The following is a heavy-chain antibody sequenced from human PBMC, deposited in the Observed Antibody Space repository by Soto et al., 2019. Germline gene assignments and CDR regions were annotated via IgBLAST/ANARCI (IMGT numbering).Heavy chain of an antibody. V-gene: IGHV4-31*03. Sequence: QVQLQESGPGLVKPSQTLSLTCTVSGGSISSGGYYWSGIRQHPGKGLEWIGYIYYSGSTYYNPSLKSRVTISVDTSKNQFSLKLSSVTAADTAVYYCARGEDYDILTGYHNYFDYWGQGTLVTVSS. J-gene: IGHJ4*02. CDR1: GGSISSGGYY. CDR3: ARGEDYDILTGYHNYFDY. D-gene: IGHD3-9*01. CDR2: IYYSGST.